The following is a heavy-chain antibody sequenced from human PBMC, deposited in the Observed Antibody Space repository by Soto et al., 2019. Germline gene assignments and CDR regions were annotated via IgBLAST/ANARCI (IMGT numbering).Heavy chain of an antibody. V-gene: IGHV1-2*04. CDR3: ARDASVGGMDV. CDR2: INPNSGGT. CDR1: GYTFTGYY. D-gene: IGHD1-26*01. J-gene: IGHJ6*02. Sequence: ASVKVSCKASGYTFTGYYMHWVRQAPGQGLEWMGWINPNSGGTNYAQKFQGWVTTTRDTSISTAYMELSRPRSDDTAVYYCARDASVGGMDVWGQGTTVTVSS.